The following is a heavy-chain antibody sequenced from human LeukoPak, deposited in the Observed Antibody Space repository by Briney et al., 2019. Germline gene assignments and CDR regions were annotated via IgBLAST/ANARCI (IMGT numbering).Heavy chain of an antibody. J-gene: IGHJ4*02. Sequence: GGSLRLSCAASGFTFSNYAMHWVRQAPGKGLEYVSAISSNGGSTYYADSVKGRFSISRDNSKNTLYLQMSSLRPEDTAVYYCVKYSSTWLSPGDYWGQGTRVSVSS. V-gene: IGHV3-64D*06. D-gene: IGHD6-13*01. CDR2: ISSNGGST. CDR3: VKYSSTWLSPGDY. CDR1: GFTFSNYA.